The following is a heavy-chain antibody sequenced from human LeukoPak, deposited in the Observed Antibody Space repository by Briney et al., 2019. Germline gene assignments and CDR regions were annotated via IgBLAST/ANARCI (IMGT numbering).Heavy chain of an antibody. CDR1: SGSFSGYY. V-gene: IGHV4-34*01. CDR3: ARIMADESSGYYYYYYDRDV. D-gene: IGHD3-22*01. Sequence: SETLSLTSAVYSGSFSGYYWSWLRQPPGNGREWIGEVNHRGSTNYNPSPNSRVTISVDTSKNKFSLKLSSVTAADTAVYYCARIMADESSGYYYYYYDRDVWGKGPTVSVSS. J-gene: IGHJ6*03. CDR2: VNHRGST.